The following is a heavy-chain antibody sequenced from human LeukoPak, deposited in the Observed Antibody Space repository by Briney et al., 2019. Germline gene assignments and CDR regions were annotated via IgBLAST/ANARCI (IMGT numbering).Heavy chain of an antibody. Sequence: GGSLRLSCAASGFTFSSYSTNWVRQAPGKGLEWVSSISSSSSYIYYADSVKGRFTISRDNAKNSLYLQMNSLRAEDTAVYYCAVDLASGTYDYRGQGTLVTVSS. CDR3: AVDLASGTYDY. V-gene: IGHV3-21*01. J-gene: IGHJ4*02. D-gene: IGHD3-10*01. CDR2: ISSSSSYI. CDR1: GFTFSSYS.